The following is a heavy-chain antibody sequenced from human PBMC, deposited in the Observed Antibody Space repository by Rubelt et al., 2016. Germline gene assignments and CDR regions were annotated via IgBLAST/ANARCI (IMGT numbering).Heavy chain of an antibody. J-gene: IGHJ4*02. CDR3: AKGGHYSPFDY. D-gene: IGHD2-21*01. CDR2: VSGRGEET. CDR1: GLTFSNYA. V-gene: IGHV3-23*01. Sequence: EVQLLESGGGLVQPGGSLRLSCAAPGLTFSNYAMTWVRQTPGRGLEWVSTVSGRGEETCYADSGKGGFTIPRDNSKNTVYLQMNSLRAADTAVYYCAKGGHYSPFDYWGQGTLVTVSP.